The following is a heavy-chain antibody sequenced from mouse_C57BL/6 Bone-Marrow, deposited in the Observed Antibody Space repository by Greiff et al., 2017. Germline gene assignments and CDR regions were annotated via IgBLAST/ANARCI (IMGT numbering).Heavy chain of an antibody. J-gene: IGHJ1*03. V-gene: IGHV14-4*01. Sequence: VQLQQPGAELVRPGASVKLSCTASGFNIKDDYMHWVKQRPEQGLEWIGWIDPENGDTEYASKFQGKATITADTSSNTAYLQLSSLTSEDTAVYYCTSSTVVAPHWYFDVWGTGTTVTVSS. CDR2: IDPENGDT. D-gene: IGHD1-1*01. CDR3: TSSTVVAPHWYFDV. CDR1: GFNIKDDY.